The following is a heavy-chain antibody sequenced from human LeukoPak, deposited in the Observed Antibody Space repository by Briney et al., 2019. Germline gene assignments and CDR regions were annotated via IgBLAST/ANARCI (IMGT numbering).Heavy chain of an antibody. CDR3: AKDRDGDYGRY. J-gene: IGHJ4*02. Sequence: GGSLRLSCAASGFTFSSYAMSWVRQAPGKGLEWVSAISGSGGSTYYADSVKGRFTIPRDNSKNTLYLQMNSLRAEDTAVYYCAKDRDGDYGRYWGQGTLVTVSS. D-gene: IGHD4-17*01. CDR2: ISGSGGST. V-gene: IGHV3-23*01. CDR1: GFTFSSYA.